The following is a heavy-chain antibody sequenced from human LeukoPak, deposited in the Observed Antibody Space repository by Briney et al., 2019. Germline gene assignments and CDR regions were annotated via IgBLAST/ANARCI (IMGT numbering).Heavy chain of an antibody. D-gene: IGHD1-7*01. J-gene: IGHJ6*03. CDR2: IYYSGST. CDR1: GGSISSYY. Sequence: SETLSLTCTVSGGSISSYYWSWIRQPPGKGLEWIGYIYYSGSTNYNPSLKSRVTISVDTSKNQLSLKLSSVTAADTAVYYCARDGNNWNYAPYYYYMDVWGKGTTVTVFS. V-gene: IGHV4-59*12. CDR3: ARDGNNWNYAPYYYYMDV.